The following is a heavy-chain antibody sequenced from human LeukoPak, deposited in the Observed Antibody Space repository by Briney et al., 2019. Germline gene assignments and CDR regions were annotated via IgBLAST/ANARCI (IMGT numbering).Heavy chain of an antibody. CDR2: IYPGDSDT. Sequence: GESLKISCKGSGYSFTSYWIGWVRQLPGKGLEWLGIIYPGDSDTRYSPSFQGQVTISADKSISTAYLQWSSLKASDTAMYYCARPRGYYDSSGSFDYWGQGTLVTVSS. CDR1: GYSFTSYW. J-gene: IGHJ4*02. V-gene: IGHV5-51*01. CDR3: ARPRGYYDSSGSFDY. D-gene: IGHD3-22*01.